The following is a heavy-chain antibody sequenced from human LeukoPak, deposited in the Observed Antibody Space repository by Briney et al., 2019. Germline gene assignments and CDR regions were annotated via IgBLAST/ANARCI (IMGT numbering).Heavy chain of an antibody. V-gene: IGHV3-30*01. CDR3: ARDTLEVDPSGIAAAGLIDY. Sequence: PGGSLRLSCAASGFTFSSYAMHWVRQAPGKGLEWVAVISYDGSNKYYADSVKGRFTISRDNSKNTLYLQMNSLRAEDTAVYYCARDTLEVDPSGIAAAGLIDYWGQGTLVTVSS. CDR2: ISYDGSNK. J-gene: IGHJ4*02. CDR1: GFTFSSYA. D-gene: IGHD6-13*01.